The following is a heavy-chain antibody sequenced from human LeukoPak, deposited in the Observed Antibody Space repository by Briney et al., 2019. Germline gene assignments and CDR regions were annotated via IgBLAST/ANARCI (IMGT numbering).Heavy chain of an antibody. D-gene: IGHD6-13*01. J-gene: IGHJ4*02. CDR3: ACPYRSRFDY. CDR1: GFTFSSYW. Sequence: TGGSLRLSCAAFGFTFSSYWMHWVRHAPGKGLVWVSRINSDGNSTSYADSVKGRFTISWDNAKKSLYLEMNTLRAEDTAIYYCACPYRSRFDYWGQGTLVTVSS. CDR2: INSDGNST. V-gene: IGHV3-74*01.